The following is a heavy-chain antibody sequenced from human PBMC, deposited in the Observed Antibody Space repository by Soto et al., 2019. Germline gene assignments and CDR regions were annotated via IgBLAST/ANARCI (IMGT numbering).Heavy chain of an antibody. D-gene: IGHD2-21*02. CDR1: GFTFSSYW. CDR3: ALNCGGDCSYDY. CDR2: IKQDGSEK. V-gene: IGHV3-7*01. J-gene: IGHJ4*02. Sequence: PGGSLRLSCAASGFTFSSYWMSWVRQAPGKGLEWVANIKQDGSEKYYVDSVKGRFTISRDNAKNSPYLQMNSLRAEDTAVYYCALNCGGDCSYDYWGQGTLVTVSS.